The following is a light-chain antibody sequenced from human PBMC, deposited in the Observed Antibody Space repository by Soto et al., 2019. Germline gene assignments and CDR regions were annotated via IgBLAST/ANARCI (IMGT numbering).Light chain of an antibody. Sequence: QLVLTQPPSVSGAPGQRVTISCTGSSSNIGASYEVHWYQQLPGRAPKLLIYGNNNRPSGVPDRFSGSKSGTSGSLAITGLQAEDEADYYCQSYDSSLSGYVFGTRTKLTVL. CDR2: GNN. CDR3: QSYDSSLSGYV. J-gene: IGLJ1*01. CDR1: SSNIGASYE. V-gene: IGLV1-40*01.